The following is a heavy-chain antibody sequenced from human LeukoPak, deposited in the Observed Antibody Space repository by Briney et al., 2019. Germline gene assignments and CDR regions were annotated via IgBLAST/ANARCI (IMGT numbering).Heavy chain of an antibody. D-gene: IGHD6-19*01. CDR3: AKDYSSGWHFDY. V-gene: IGHV3-23*01. CDR2: ISGSGGST. J-gene: IGHJ4*02. CDR1: GFTFSSYA. Sequence: TGGSLRLSCAASGFTFSSYAMSWVRQAPGKGLEWVSAISGSGGSTYYADSVKGRFTISRDNSTNTLYLQMNSLRAEDTAVYYCAKDYSSGWHFDYWGQGTLVTVSS.